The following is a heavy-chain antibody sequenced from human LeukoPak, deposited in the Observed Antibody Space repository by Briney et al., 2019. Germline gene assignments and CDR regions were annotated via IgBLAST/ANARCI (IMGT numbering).Heavy chain of an antibody. J-gene: IGHJ3*01. CDR2: ISSSSRPI. Sequence: GGSLRLSCAASGFTFSSYSMNWVRQAPGKGLEWVSYISSSSRPIYYADSVKGRFTISRDKAKNSLYLQMNSLRAEDTAIYYCARVLSEITMIDRGQGTMVTVSS. CDR1: GFTFSSYS. V-gene: IGHV3-48*01. CDR3: ARVLSEITMID. D-gene: IGHD3-22*01.